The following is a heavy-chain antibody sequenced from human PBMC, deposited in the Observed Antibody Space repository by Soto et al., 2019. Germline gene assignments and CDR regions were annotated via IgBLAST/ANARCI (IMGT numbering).Heavy chain of an antibody. D-gene: IGHD2-15*01. V-gene: IGHV1-69*06. CDR2: IIPLLGTV. Sequence: QVQLVQSGSEVKKPESSVRVSCQVSGATFNNYAVSWVRQAPGQGLEWMGGIIPLLGTVDIAQKFQGRITLFADTSRTTVDIELRSLTSEDTALYYCASTDCSSHSCSIRGHHYYYGMDVWGQGTSVTVS. CDR3: ASTDCSSHSCSIRGHHYYYGMDV. J-gene: IGHJ6*02. CDR1: GATFNNYA.